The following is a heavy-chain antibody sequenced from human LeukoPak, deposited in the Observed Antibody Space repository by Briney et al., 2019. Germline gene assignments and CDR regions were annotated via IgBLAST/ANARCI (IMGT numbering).Heavy chain of an antibody. Sequence: GSSVKVPCKTSGGTFSSYAISWVRQAPGQGLEWMGGIIPIFGTAKYAQKFQGGVTITADKSTSTVYMELSSLRSEDTAVYYCARDFGRYYFDYWGQGTLVTVSS. D-gene: IGHD3-10*01. CDR2: IIPIFGTA. J-gene: IGHJ4*02. CDR1: GGTFSSYA. V-gene: IGHV1-69*06. CDR3: ARDFGRYYFDY.